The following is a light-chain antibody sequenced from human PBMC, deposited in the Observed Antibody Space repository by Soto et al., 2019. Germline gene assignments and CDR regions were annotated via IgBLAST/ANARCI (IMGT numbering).Light chain of an antibody. V-gene: IGLV1-40*01. Sequence: QSVLTQPPSVSGAPGQRVTISCTGSSSNIGAGYDVHWYQQLPGTAPKLLIYGNSNRPSGVPDRFSGSKSGTSASLAITGLLAEDEADYYCQSYDSSPEGVVFGGGTKLTVL. CDR3: QSYDSSPEGVV. J-gene: IGLJ2*01. CDR2: GNS. CDR1: SSNIGAGYD.